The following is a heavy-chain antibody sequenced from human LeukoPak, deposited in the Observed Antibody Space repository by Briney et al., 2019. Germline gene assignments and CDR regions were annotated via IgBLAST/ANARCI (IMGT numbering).Heavy chain of an antibody. D-gene: IGHD4-17*01. CDR1: GGSISSSSYY. J-gene: IGHJ2*01. V-gene: IGHV4-39*01. CDR3: ARAGYGASVGWYFDL. CDR2: IYYTGST. Sequence: SETLSLTCTVSGGSISSSSYYWGWIRQPPGEGLQWIGTIYYTGSTYYNPSLKSRITKSVDTSKNQFSLKLSSVTAAETAVYYCARAGYGASVGWYFDLWGRGTLVTVSS.